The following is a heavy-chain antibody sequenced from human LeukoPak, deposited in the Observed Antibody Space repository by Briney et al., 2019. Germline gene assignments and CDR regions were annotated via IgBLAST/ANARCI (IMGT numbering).Heavy chain of an antibody. D-gene: IGHD2/OR15-2a*01. CDR1: GGSISGGSYY. V-gene: IGHV4-61*01. CDR3: ARGEYGLFDY. J-gene: IGHJ4*02. Sequence: SETLSLTCAVSGGSISGGSYYWSWIRQPPGKGLEWIGYIYYSGSTKYNLSLKSRVTISVDTSKNQLSLKLSSVTAADTAVYYCARGEYGLFDYWGQGTLVTVSS. CDR2: IYYSGST.